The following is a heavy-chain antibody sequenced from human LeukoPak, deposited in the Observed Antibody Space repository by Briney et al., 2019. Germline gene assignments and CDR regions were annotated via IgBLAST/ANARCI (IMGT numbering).Heavy chain of an antibody. Sequence: PGGSLRLSCAASGFTFSSYAMSWVRQAPGKGLEWVSAISGSGGSTYYADSVKGRFTIPRDNSKNTLYLQMNSLRAEDTAVYYCAKDRDIVVVPAAYAYFDYWGQGTLVTVSS. CDR3: AKDRDIVVVPAAYAYFDY. D-gene: IGHD2-2*01. CDR1: GFTFSSYA. V-gene: IGHV3-23*01. CDR2: ISGSGGST. J-gene: IGHJ4*02.